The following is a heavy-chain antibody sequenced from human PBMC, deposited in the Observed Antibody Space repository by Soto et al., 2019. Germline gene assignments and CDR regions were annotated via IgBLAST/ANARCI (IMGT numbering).Heavy chain of an antibody. Sequence: AASVKVSCKASGYSFTSYYMHWVRQAPGQGLEWMGWINAGNGDTKYSQKFQGRVTITRDTSANTAYMELSGLRSEGTAVYYCARGGAGYYFDYWGQGTLVTVSS. J-gene: IGHJ4*02. D-gene: IGHD2-15*01. CDR3: ARGGAGYYFDY. V-gene: IGHV1-3*01. CDR1: GYSFTSYY. CDR2: INAGNGDT.